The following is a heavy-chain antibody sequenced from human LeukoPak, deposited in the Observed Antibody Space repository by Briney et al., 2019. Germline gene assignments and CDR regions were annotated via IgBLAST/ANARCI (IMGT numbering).Heavy chain of an antibody. Sequence: SQTLSLTCAVSGGSISSGGYSWSWIRQPPGKGLEWIGYIYHSGSTYYNPSLKSRVTISVDRSKNQFSLKLSSVTAADTAVYYCARGGPNFWSGFFGYWGQGTLVTVSS. CDR1: GGSISSGGYS. V-gene: IGHV4-30-2*01. D-gene: IGHD3-3*01. CDR3: ARGGPNFWSGFFGY. CDR2: IYHSGST. J-gene: IGHJ4*02.